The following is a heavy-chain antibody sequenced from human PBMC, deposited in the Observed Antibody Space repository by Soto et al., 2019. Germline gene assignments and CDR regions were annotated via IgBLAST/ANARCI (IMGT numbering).Heavy chain of an antibody. D-gene: IGHD3-22*01. CDR3: ARTDSSGYYFVY. Sequence: QVQLQESGPGLVKPSQTLSLTCTVSGDFISSGGYYWSCIRQLPGKGLEWIGYIYSSGTTYYNPSLKSRITISVDTSKNQFSLSLSSVTAADTAVYYCARTDSSGYYFVYWGQGTLVTVFS. CDR2: IYSSGTT. CDR1: GDFISSGGYY. J-gene: IGHJ4*02. V-gene: IGHV4-31*03.